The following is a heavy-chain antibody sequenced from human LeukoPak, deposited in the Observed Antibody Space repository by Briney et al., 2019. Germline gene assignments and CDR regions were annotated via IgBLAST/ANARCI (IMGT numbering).Heavy chain of an antibody. CDR2: IEPSGGST. D-gene: IGHD3/OR15-3a*01. CDR1: GYTFTSYY. J-gene: IGHJ1*01. V-gene: IGHV1-46*01. Sequence: ASVKVSCKASGYTFTSYYMYWVRQAPGQGLEWMGIIEPSGGSTGYAQKFQGRVTMTRDTSTSTVYMELSSLRSEDTAVYYCARDHFGQGPQYFQHWGQGTLVTVSS. CDR3: ARDHFGQGPQYFQH.